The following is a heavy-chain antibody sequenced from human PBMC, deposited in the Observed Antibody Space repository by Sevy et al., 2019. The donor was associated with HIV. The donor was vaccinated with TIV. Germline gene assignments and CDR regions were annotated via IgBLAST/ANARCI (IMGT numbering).Heavy chain of an antibody. D-gene: IGHD5-18*01. J-gene: IGHJ4*02. V-gene: IGHV3-11*01. CDR3: ARARTAHGIDY. CDR1: GFTLSDYY. Sequence: GGSLRLSCAASGFTLSDYYMSWIRQAPGKGLEWVSYISSSGSTIYYANSVKGRFTISRDNAKNSLYLQMNSLRVEDTAVYYCARARTAHGIDYWGQGTLVTVSS. CDR2: ISSSGSTI.